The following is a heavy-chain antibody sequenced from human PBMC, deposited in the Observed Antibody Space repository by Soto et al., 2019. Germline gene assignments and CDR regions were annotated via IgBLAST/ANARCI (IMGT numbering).Heavy chain of an antibody. Sequence: GGSLRLSCAASGFTSSSYGMHWVRQAPGKGLEWVAVISYDGSNKYYADSVKGRFTISRDNSKNTLYLQMNSLRAEDTAVYYCAKVRFRTSYFDWLRGDFDYWGQGTLVTVTS. CDR2: ISYDGSNK. D-gene: IGHD3-9*01. J-gene: IGHJ4*02. V-gene: IGHV3-30*18. CDR1: GFTSSSYG. CDR3: AKVRFRTSYFDWLRGDFDY.